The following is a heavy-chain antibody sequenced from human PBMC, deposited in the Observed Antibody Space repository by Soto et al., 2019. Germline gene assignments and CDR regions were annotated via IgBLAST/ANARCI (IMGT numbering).Heavy chain of an antibody. CDR1: GGSISSGGYS. CDR3: ASALNYYDFWSGYYQN. Sequence: QLQLQESGSGLVKPSQTLSLTCAVSGGSISSGGYSWSWIRQPPGKGLEWIGYIYHSGSTYYNPSLKSRVTISVDRSKNQFSLKLSSVTAADTAVYYCASALNYYDFWSGYYQNWGLGTLVTVSS. D-gene: IGHD3-3*01. CDR2: IYHSGST. V-gene: IGHV4-30-2*01. J-gene: IGHJ4*02.